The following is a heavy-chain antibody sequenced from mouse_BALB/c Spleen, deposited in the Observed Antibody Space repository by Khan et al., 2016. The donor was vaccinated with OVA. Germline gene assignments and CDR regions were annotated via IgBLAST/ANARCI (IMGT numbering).Heavy chain of an antibody. J-gene: IGHJ4*01. V-gene: IGHV2-6-5*01. CDR2: IWAGGSK. CDR1: GFSLTDYA. Sequence: QVQLKESGPGLVAPSQSLSITCTVSGFSLTDYAVSWIRQPPGKGLEWLGVIWAGGSKNYNSALKSRLSISKDNSKSQVFLKMNSLQTDDTAMYYCAKDPPYYGMDYWGQGTSVTVSS. CDR3: AKDPPYYGMDY.